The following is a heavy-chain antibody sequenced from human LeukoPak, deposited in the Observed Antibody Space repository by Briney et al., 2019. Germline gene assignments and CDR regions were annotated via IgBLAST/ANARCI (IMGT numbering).Heavy chain of an antibody. CDR2: IYSSANT. J-gene: IGHJ4*02. Sequence: PSETLSLTCTVSGASISSYYWYWLRQPPGKGLEWIGYIYSSANTDSNPSLKSRVTISVDTSKSQFSLNLTSVTAADTAVYYCAREGTINDFDYWGQGILVTVSS. CDR3: AREGTINDFDY. V-gene: IGHV4-59*01. D-gene: IGHD5-12*01. CDR1: GASISSYY.